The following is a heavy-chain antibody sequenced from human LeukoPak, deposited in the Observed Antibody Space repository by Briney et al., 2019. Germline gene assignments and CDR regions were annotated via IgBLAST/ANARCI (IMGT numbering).Heavy chain of an antibody. J-gene: IGHJ4*02. D-gene: IGHD2-2*01. CDR2: ISNNGGST. CDR1: GFTFSRYA. V-gene: IGHV3-64*04. Sequence: QSGGSLRLSCSASGFTFSRYAMHWVRQAPGKGLEYVSAISNNGGSTYYADSVKGRFTISRDNSKNTLYLHMNSLRAEDTAVYYCAKIMPLVDCSRTSCYGFHYWGQGTLVTVSS. CDR3: AKIMPLVDCSRTSCYGFHY.